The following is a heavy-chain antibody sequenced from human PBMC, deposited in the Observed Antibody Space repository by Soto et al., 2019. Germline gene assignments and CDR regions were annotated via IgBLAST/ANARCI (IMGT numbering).Heavy chain of an antibody. J-gene: IGHJ6*02. CDR2: NYYSGST. CDR1: GGSINSGDYH. V-gene: IGHV4-30-4*01. D-gene: IGHD3-16*02. CDR3: ARDYRFPSAGSLDV. Sequence: SETLSLTCTVSGGSINSGDYHWSWLRQSPGKGLEWLGANYYSGSTYYNPSLKSRIRISVDTSKNQFSLKVNSVTAADTPVYYFARDYRFPSAGSLDVWGQGTTVTVSS.